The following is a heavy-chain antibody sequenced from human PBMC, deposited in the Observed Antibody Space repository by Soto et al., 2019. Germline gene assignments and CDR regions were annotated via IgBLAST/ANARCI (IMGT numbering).Heavy chain of an antibody. V-gene: IGHV1-18*01. J-gene: IGHJ4*02. CDR1: GYSFITYG. D-gene: IGHD3-22*01. CDR2: ISTYNGNT. Sequence: QVQLVQSGAEVKKPGASVMVSCKGSGYSFITYGMSWVRQAPGQGLEWVGWISTYNGNTKYVESLQGRVTMTTDTTKSKAYMELRSLRSDDTAVYYCARGPTDYYDKSGDYCLDYWGQGTLVTVSP. CDR3: ARGPTDYYDKSGDYCLDY.